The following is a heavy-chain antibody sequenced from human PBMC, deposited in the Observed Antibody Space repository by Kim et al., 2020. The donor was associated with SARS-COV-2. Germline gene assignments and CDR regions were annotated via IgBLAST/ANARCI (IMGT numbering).Heavy chain of an antibody. V-gene: IGHV4-34*01. CDR2: INHSGST. Sequence: SETLSLTCAVYGGSFSGYYWSWIRQPPGKGLEWIGEINHSGSTNYNPSLKSRVTISVDTSKNQFSLKLSSVTAADTAVYYCARHTYYYGSGGGFDYWGQGTLVTVSS. CDR1: GGSFSGYY. CDR3: ARHTYYYGSGGGFDY. D-gene: IGHD3-10*01. J-gene: IGHJ4*02.